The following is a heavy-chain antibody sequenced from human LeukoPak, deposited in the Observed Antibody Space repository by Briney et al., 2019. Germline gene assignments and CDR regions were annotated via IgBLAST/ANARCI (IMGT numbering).Heavy chain of an antibody. CDR3: ARDGFVYCGGDCYSPNLFDY. D-gene: IGHD2-21*02. J-gene: IGHJ4*02. V-gene: IGHV3-7*01. Sequence: GGSLRLSCAASGFTFSSCWMSWVRQAPGKGLEWVANIKQDGSEKYYVDSVKGRFTISRDNAKNSLYLQMNSLRAEDTAVYYCARDGFVYCGGDCYSPNLFDYWGQGTLVTVSS. CDR2: IKQDGSEK. CDR1: GFTFSSCW.